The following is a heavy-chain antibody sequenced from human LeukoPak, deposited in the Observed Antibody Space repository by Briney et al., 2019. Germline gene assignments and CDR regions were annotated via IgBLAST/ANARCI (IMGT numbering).Heavy chain of an antibody. J-gene: IGHJ3*02. D-gene: IGHD2-2*01. Sequence: SETLSLTCTVSGGSISSYYWSWIRQPPWKGLEWIGYIYYSGSTSYNPSLKSRATISVDTSKKQFSLKLSSVTAEDTAVYYCATERSKDIVVSHAFDIWGQGTMVTVSS. CDR1: GGSISSYY. CDR3: ATERSKDIVVSHAFDI. CDR2: IYYSGST. V-gene: IGHV4-59*01.